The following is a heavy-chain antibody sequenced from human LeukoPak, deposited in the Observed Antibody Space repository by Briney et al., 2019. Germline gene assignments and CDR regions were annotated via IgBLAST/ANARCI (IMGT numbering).Heavy chain of an antibody. Sequence: SETLSLTCTVSGYSISSGYYWRWIRQPPGKGLEWIGSIYHSGRTFYNPSLKSRVTISVDTSKNQFSLKLSSVTAEDTAVYYCAKDIMGYSYGLPVYYFDYWGQGTLVTVSS. CDR2: IYHSGRT. V-gene: IGHV4-38-2*02. CDR3: AKDIMGYSYGLPVYYFDY. D-gene: IGHD5-18*01. CDR1: GYSISSGYY. J-gene: IGHJ4*02.